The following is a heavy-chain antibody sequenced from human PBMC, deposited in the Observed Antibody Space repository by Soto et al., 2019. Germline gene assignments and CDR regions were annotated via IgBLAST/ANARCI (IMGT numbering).Heavy chain of an antibody. J-gene: IGHJ4*02. CDR3: AKSRRAGGDFEY. Sequence: DVQLLESGGGLVQPEGSLRLSCAASGFTFSSYAMGWVRQGPGKGLEWVAVVSIGGSTNYADSVRGRFTIARDNSKNTLSLHMNSLTAEETAVYFCAKSRRAGGDFEYWCQGDVVTVSS. CDR2: VSIGGST. CDR1: GFTFSSYA. D-gene: IGHD1-26*01. V-gene: IGHV3-23*01.